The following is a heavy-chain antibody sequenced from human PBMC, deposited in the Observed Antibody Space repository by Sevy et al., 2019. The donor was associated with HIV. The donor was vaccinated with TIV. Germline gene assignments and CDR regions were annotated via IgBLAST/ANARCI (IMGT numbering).Heavy chain of an antibody. V-gene: IGHV3-30*18. CDR2: ISYDGSAK. CDR1: GFTFSTYG. J-gene: IGHJ4*01. D-gene: IGHD3-10*01. CDR3: AKVGRDGEVRQGASFDS. Sequence: GGSLRLSCAASGFTFSTYGMHWGRQAPGKGMEWVTLISYDGSAKYYADSVKGRFTISRDNSKNTLYLQMDSLRAEDMVLYYCAKVGRDGEVRQGASFDSWGQGTMVTVSS.